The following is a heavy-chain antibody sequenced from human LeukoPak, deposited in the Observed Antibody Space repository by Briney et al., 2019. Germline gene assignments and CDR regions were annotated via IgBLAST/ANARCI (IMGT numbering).Heavy chain of an antibody. J-gene: IGHJ6*03. CDR3: VRRGADMATIPDYHYYYMDV. CDR1: GGSISSYS. Sequence: SETLSLTCAVSGGSISSYSWSWVRQPPGKGLEWVAYIYVSEDTDSLASLKSRVTISVDSSKNQISLKLSSVTAADTAVYYCVRRGADMATIPDYHYYYMDVWGKGATVTVSS. D-gene: IGHD5-24*01. V-gene: IGHV4-4*09. CDR2: IYVSEDT.